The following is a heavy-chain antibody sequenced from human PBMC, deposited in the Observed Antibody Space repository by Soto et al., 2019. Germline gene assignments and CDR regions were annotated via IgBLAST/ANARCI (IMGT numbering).Heavy chain of an antibody. CDR2: IYYSGST. D-gene: IGHD6-13*01. CDR3: ARIEEQQLADGMDV. CDR1: GGSISSSSYY. J-gene: IGHJ6*02. V-gene: IGHV4-39*01. Sequence: SETLSLTCTVSGGSISSSSYYWGWIRQPPGKGLEWIGSIYYSGSTYYNPSLKSRVTISVDTSKNQFSLKLSSVTAADTAVYYCARIEEQQLADGMDVWGQGTTVTVSS.